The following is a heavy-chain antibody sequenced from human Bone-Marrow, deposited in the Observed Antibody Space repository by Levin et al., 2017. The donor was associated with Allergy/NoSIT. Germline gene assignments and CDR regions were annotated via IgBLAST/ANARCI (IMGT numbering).Heavy chain of an antibody. D-gene: IGHD2/OR15-2a*01. J-gene: IGHJ3*02. V-gene: IGHV3-21*01. Sequence: GGSLRLSCTVSGFTFSLYSMNWVRQAPGKGLEWVSSISSSGTDMYNADSVKGRFTISRDNAKNSLNLQMSSPRAEDTAVYYCARGIIGDVRVAHKEAFDIWGQGTMVTVSS. CDR1: GFTFSLYS. CDR3: ARGIIGDVRVAHKEAFDI. CDR2: ISSSGTDM.